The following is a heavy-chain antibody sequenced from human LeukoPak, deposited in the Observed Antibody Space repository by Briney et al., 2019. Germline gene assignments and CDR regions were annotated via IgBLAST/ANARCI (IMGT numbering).Heavy chain of an antibody. CDR3: ARSLLSGSPGANWFDP. D-gene: IGHD3-22*01. J-gene: IGHJ5*02. CDR1: GGSISSYY. V-gene: IGHV4-59*08. CDR2: IYYSGST. Sequence: SETLSLTCTVSGGSISSYYWSWIRQPPGKGLEWIGYIYYSGSTYYNPSLKSRVTISVDTSKNQFSLKLSSVTAADTAVYYCARSLLSGSPGANWFDPWGQGTLVTVSS.